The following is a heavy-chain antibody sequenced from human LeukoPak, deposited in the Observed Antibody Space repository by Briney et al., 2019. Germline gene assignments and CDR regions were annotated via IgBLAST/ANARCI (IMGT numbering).Heavy chain of an antibody. CDR3: ARSRITIFGVVTSGDY. CDR2: ISAYNGNT. CDR1: GYTFTSYG. D-gene: IGHD3-3*01. J-gene: IGHJ4*02. V-gene: IGHV1-18*01. Sequence: ASVKVSCKASGYTFTSYGISWVRQAPGQGLEWMGWISAYNGNTNYAQKLQGRVTMTTDTSTSTAYMELRSLRSDDTAVYYCARSRITIFGVVTSGDYWGQGTLVTVSS.